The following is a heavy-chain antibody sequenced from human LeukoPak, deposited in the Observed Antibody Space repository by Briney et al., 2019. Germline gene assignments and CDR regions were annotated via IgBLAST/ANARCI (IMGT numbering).Heavy chain of an antibody. D-gene: IGHD2-8*01. CDR3: ARDPPGLMAPR. CDR2: ISSSSSYI. CDR1: GFTFSSYS. J-gene: IGHJ4*02. Sequence: GGSLRLSCAASGFTFSSYSMNWVRQAPGKGLEWVSSISSSSSYIHYADSVKGRFTISRDNAKNSLYLQMNSLRAEDTAVYYCARDPPGLMAPRWGQGTLVTVSS. V-gene: IGHV3-21*01.